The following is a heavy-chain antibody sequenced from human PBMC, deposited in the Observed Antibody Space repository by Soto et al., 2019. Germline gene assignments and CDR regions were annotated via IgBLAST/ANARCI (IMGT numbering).Heavy chain of an antibody. J-gene: IGHJ4*02. Sequence: EVQLVESGGGLVQPGGSLRLSCAVSGFTFSNYWMTWVRQAPGKGLEWGANIIKDGSEKSYVDSVKGRFTISRDNAKNALYLEMNSLRVEDTAVYYCARDWGGLGYWGQGTLVTVSS. CDR3: ARDWGGLGY. CDR2: IIKDGSEK. CDR1: GFTFSNYW. V-gene: IGHV3-7*03. D-gene: IGHD3-10*01.